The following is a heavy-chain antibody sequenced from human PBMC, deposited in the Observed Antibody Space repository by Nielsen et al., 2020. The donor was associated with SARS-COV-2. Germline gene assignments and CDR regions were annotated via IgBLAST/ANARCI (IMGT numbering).Heavy chain of an antibody. Sequence: ASVKVSCKASGYTFTSYDINWVRQATGQGLEWMGWMNPNSGSTGYAQKFQGRVTMTRNTSISTAYMELSSLRSEDTAVYYCARGRRSNYRGGFDYWGQGTLVTVSS. J-gene: IGHJ4*02. CDR2: MNPNSGST. V-gene: IGHV1-8*01. D-gene: IGHD4-11*01. CDR3: ARGRRSNYRGGFDY. CDR1: GYTFTSYD.